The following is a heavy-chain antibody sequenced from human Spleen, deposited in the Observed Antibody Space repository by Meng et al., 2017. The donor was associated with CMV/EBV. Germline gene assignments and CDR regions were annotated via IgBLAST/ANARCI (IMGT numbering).Heavy chain of an antibody. J-gene: IGHJ4*02. D-gene: IGHD3-10*01. Sequence: GGSLRLSCAASGFTFDDYAMHWVRQAPGKGLEWVSGISWNSGSIGYADSVKGRFTISRDNAKNSLYLQMNSLRAEDMALYYCAKLGITLVRGVRPESTDYWGQGTLVTVSS. V-gene: IGHV3-9*03. CDR2: ISWNSGSI. CDR3: AKLGITLVRGVRPESTDY. CDR1: GFTFDDYA.